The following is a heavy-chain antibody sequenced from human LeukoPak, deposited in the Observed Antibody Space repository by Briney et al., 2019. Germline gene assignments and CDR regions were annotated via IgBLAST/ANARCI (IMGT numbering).Heavy chain of an antibody. CDR1: GFTFSSYA. CDR2: ISSNGGST. CDR3: VKGWAGSGYDYHY. D-gene: IGHD5-12*01. V-gene: IGHV3-64D*06. Sequence: GGSLRLSCSASGFTFSSYAMHWVRQAPGRGLEYVSAISSNGGSTNYGDFAKGRFTISRDNSKNTLYLQMSSLRAEDTALYYCVKGWAGSGYDYHYWGQGTLVTVSS. J-gene: IGHJ4*02.